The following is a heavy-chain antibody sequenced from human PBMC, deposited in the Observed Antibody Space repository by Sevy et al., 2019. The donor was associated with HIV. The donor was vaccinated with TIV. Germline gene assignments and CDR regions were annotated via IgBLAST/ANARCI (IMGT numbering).Heavy chain of an antibody. D-gene: IGHD1-26*01. CDR1: GFIFNSYA. CDR2: ISGSGGST. V-gene: IGHV3-23*01. CDR3: RGVGLTTDFDY. Sequence: GGSLRLSCAASGFIFNSYAMSWVRQAPGKGLEWVSGISGSGGSTYYADSVKGRFIISRDNFKKTQYLEMNSLRAEDTAVYYCRGVGLTTDFDYWGRGTLVTVSS. J-gene: IGHJ4*02.